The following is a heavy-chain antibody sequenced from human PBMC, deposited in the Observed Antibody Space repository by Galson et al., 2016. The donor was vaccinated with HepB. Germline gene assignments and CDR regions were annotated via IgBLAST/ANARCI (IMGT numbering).Heavy chain of an antibody. CDR1: SGSISYNY. CDR2: VYRSGST. V-gene: IGHV4-4*08. D-gene: IGHD3-22*01. J-gene: IGHJ5*02. CDR3: ARDYDTSGDYYVRWFDP. Sequence: SETLSLTCTVSSGSISYNYWSWIRQPPGKGLEWVGHVYRSGSTNYNPSLKSRVTTSVDTSKNQFSLKLSPVTASDAAVYYCARDYDTSGDYYVRWFDPWSQGTLVTVSS.